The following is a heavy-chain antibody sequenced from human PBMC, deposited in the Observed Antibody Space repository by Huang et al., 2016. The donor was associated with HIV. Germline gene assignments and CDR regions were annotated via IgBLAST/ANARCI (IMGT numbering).Heavy chain of an antibody. J-gene: IGHJ6*03. Sequence: QVQLVQSGAEVRKPGSSVRVSCKASGGSFSRDVIRWVLQAPGKGLEGMGGIIPVSETTNYAQNFQGRVAMTADESTRTVYMELMRLRSDDTAVYYCAKVGSGSSYFYYYMDVWGKGTTVTVSS. CDR2: IIPVSETT. CDR1: GGSFSRDV. D-gene: IGHD6-19*01. CDR3: AKVGSGSSYFYYYMDV. V-gene: IGHV1-69*13.